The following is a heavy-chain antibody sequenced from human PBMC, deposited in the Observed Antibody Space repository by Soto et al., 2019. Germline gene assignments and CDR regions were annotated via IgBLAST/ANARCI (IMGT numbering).Heavy chain of an antibody. CDR3: ARVRKLVGYFYYYMDV. V-gene: IGHV1-18*01. CDR2: ISAYNGNT. CDR1: GYTFTNYG. D-gene: IGHD6-6*01. Sequence: QVQLLQSGAEVKKPGASVKVSCKASGYTFTNYGITWVRQAPGQGLEWMGWISAYNGNTHYTQRLQSRVTMTTDTSTSTAYMELRGLRSDDTAVYYCARVRKLVGYFYYYMDVWGKGTTVTVSS. J-gene: IGHJ6*03.